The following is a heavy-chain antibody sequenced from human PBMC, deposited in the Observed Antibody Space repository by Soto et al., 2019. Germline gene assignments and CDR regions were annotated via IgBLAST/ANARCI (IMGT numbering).Heavy chain of an antibody. CDR1: GFTVSSKY. D-gene: IGHD3-22*01. CDR2: INTDGNT. CDR3: ATYSLYYDSLYYFDY. V-gene: IGHV3-66*01. Sequence: GGSLRLSCAASGFTVSSKYMNWVRQAPGKGLEWVSLINTDGNTHYAGSVNGRFTISRDNSKNTLYLQMDSLRAEDTAVYYCATYSLYYDSLYYFDYWGQGTLVTVSS. J-gene: IGHJ4*02.